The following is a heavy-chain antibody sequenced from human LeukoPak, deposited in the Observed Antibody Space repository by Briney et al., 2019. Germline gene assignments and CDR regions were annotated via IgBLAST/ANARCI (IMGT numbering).Heavy chain of an antibody. J-gene: IGHJ6*03. V-gene: IGHV4-34*01. CDR2: INHSGST. Sequence: SETLSLTCAVYGGSFSGYYWSWIRQPPGKGLEWIGEINHSGSTNYNPSLKSRVTISVDTSKNQFSLKLSSVTAADTAVYYCARPGGCSGGSCYSAGYYYYMDVWGKGTTVTISS. D-gene: IGHD2-15*01. CDR3: ARPGGCSGGSCYSAGYYYYMDV. CDR1: GGSFSGYY.